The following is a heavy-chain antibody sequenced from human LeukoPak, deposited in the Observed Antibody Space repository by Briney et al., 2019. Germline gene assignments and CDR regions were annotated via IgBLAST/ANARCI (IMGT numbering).Heavy chain of an antibody. D-gene: IGHD1-1*01. CDR3: ARRLDLDGLDF. Sequence: SETLSLTCAVSFGSLSDYNWSWLRQSPEKGLEWVGEITDSATTHYNPSRETRVNISIHTSQRQFLLRLTSLTAADTAVYYCARRLDLDGLDFWGQRTLLTVSS. J-gene: IGHJ4*02. CDR1: FGSLSDYN. CDR2: ITDSATT. V-gene: IGHV4-34*01.